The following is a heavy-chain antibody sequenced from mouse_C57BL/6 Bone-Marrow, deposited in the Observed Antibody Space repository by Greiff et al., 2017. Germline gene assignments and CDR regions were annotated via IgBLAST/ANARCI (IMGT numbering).Heavy chain of an antibody. CDR2: IYPRDGST. CDR1: GYTFTSYD. CDR3: AGRLFDY. V-gene: IGHV1-85*01. J-gene: IGHJ2*01. Sequence: QVQLKESGPELVKPGASVKLSCKASGYTFTSYDINWVKQRPGQGLEWIGWIYPRDGSTKYNEKFKGKATLTVDTSSSTAYVELHSLTSEDSAVYFCAGRLFDYWGQGTTRTVSS.